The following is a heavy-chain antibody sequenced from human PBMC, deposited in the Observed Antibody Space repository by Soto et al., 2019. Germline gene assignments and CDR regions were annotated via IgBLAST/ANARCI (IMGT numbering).Heavy chain of an antibody. CDR3: ARDQKIDMGYYYYRMDV. Sequence: GGSLRLSCAASGFTFSSYEMNWVRQAPGKGLEWVSYISSSGSTIYYADSVKGRFTITRDNAKNSLYLQINSLRAEDTAVYYCARDQKIDMGYYYYRMDVWGQGTTVTVSS. J-gene: IGHJ6*02. CDR2: ISSSGSTI. CDR1: GFTFSSYE. D-gene: IGHD3-16*01. V-gene: IGHV3-48*03.